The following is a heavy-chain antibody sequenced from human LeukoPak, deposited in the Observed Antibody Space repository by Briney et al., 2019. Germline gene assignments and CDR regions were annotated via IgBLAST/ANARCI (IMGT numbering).Heavy chain of an antibody. V-gene: IGHV1-8*01. CDR3: ARGGERFLEWLLPKYNWLDP. CDR1: GYTFTSYD. CDR2: MNPNSGNT. Sequence: ASVKVSCKASGYTFTSYDINWVRQATGQGLEWMGWMNPNSGNTGYAQKFQGRVTMTRNTSISTAYMELSSLRSEDTAVYYCARGGERFLEWLLPKYNWLDPWGQGTLVTVSS. D-gene: IGHD3-3*01. J-gene: IGHJ5*02.